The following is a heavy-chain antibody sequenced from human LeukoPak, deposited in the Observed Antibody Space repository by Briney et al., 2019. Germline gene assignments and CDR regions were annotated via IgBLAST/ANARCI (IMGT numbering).Heavy chain of an antibody. CDR1: GFTFSSYA. Sequence: GGSLRLSCAASGFTFSSYAMSWVRQAPGKGLEWVSAISGSGGSTYYADSVKGRFTISRDNSKNTLYLQMNSLRAEDTAVYYCAKPQTYYYDSSGYYFDYWSQGTLVTVSS. D-gene: IGHD3-22*01. CDR2: ISGSGGST. V-gene: IGHV3-23*01. CDR3: AKPQTYYYDSSGYYFDY. J-gene: IGHJ4*02.